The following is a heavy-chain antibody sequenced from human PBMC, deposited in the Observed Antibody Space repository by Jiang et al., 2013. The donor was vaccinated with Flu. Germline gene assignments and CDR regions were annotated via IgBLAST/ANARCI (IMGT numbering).Heavy chain of an antibody. Sequence: EVQLLESGGGLVQPGGSLRLSCAASGLTVSSNYMSWVRQAPGKGLEWVSVLYSGGATYYADSVKGRFTISRDNSKNTLYLQMYGLRAEDTAVYYCARDRRGDDGYYFDYWGQGPWSPSPQ. CDR3: ARDRRGDDGYYFDY. CDR1: GLTVSSNY. D-gene: IGHD4-17*01. J-gene: IGHJ4*02. CDR2: LYSGGAT. V-gene: IGHV3-66*02.